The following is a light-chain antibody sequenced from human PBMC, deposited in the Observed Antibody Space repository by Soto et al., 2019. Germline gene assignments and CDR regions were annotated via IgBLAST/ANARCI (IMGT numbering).Light chain of an antibody. Sequence: ELVMTQSPASLSVSPGERATLSCRASQNVNSNLAWYQQKPGQAPRFLIYGASTRATGIPARFSGSGSRTEFTLTISSLQSEDFAVYYCHHYNNWPRTFGQGTKVDIK. V-gene: IGKV3-15*01. CDR2: GAS. J-gene: IGKJ1*01. CDR3: HHYNNWPRT. CDR1: QNVNSN.